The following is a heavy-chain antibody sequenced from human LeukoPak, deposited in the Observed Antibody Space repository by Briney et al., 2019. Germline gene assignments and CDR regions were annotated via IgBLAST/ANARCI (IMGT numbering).Heavy chain of an antibody. CDR1: GFTFSSYA. Sequence: PGGSLRLSCAASGFTFSSYAMHWVRQAPGKGLEWVAVISYDGSNKYYADSVKGRFTISRDNSKSTLYLQMNSLRAEDTAVYYCARDYVQGSSWEYYFDYWGQGTLVTVSS. CDR2: ISYDGSNK. CDR3: ARDYVQGSSWEYYFDY. D-gene: IGHD6-13*01. J-gene: IGHJ4*02. V-gene: IGHV3-30*04.